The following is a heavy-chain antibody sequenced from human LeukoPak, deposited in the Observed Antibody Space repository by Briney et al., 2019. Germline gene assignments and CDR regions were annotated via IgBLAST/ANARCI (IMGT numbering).Heavy chain of an antibody. J-gene: IGHJ4*02. CDR1: GVSISSYY. CDR2: TYYSGST. D-gene: IGHD3-10*01. CDR3: ARGDYYGTRDY. Sequence: PSENLSLTCTVSGVSISSYYWGWIRQPPGKGLEWIGYTYYSGSTNYNPSLKSGVTISVDTSKNQFSLKLSSVTAADTAVYYCARGDYYGTRDYWGQGTLVTVSS. V-gene: IGHV4-59*01.